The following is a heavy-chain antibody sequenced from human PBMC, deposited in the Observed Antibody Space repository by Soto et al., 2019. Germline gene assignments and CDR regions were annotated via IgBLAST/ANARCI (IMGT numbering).Heavy chain of an antibody. CDR1: GFTFSSYA. Sequence: QVQLVESGGGVVQPGRSLRLSCAASGFTFSSYAMHWVRQAPGKGLEWVAVISYDGSNKYYADSVKGRFTISRDNSKNPLYLQMNSLRAEDTAVYYCARDFLGDFWSGYYTGIGYWGQGTLVTVSS. CDR2: ISYDGSNK. V-gene: IGHV3-30-3*01. J-gene: IGHJ4*02. D-gene: IGHD3-3*01. CDR3: ARDFLGDFWSGYYTGIGY.